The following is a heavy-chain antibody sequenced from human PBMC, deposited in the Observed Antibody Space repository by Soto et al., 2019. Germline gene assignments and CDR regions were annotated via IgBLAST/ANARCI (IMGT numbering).Heavy chain of an antibody. CDR2: MNPHSET. CDR3: ARYQIGEGFTA. Sequence: QVQLVQSGAEVKRPGASVKVSCKASGYTYTNLDINWVRQASGQGLEWMGWMNPHSETGFAQKFEGRVTLTRDTPTSTGDMELTSLRFDDTAVYYCARYQIGEGFTAWGQGTPVTVSS. J-gene: IGHJ5*02. V-gene: IGHV1-8*01. CDR1: GYTYTNLD.